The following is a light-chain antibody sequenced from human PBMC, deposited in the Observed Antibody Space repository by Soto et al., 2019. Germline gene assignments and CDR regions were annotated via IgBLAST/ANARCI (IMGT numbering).Light chain of an antibody. CDR2: EVS. CDR1: SSDVGGYNY. J-gene: IGLJ2*01. CDR3: SSYTSSSTHVV. Sequence: QSALTQPASVSGSPGQSITISCTGTSSDVGGYNYVSWFQHHPGKAPKLMIYEVSNRPSGVSNRFSGSKSGNTASPTISGLQAEDEADYYCSSYTSSSTHVVFGGGTKLTVL. V-gene: IGLV2-14*01.